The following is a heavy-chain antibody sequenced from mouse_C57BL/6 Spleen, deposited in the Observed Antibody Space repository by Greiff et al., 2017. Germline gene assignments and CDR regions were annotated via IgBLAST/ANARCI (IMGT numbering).Heavy chain of an antibody. Sequence: VQVVESGPELVKPGASVKISCKASGYAFSSSWMNWVKQRPGKGLEWIGRIYPGDGYTNYNGKFKGKATLTADKSSSTAYMQLRSLTSEDSADYCCERSNYGSSYGGWYFDVWGTGTTVTVSS. V-gene: IGHV1-82*01. CDR2: IYPGDGYT. CDR3: ERSNYGSSYGGWYFDV. CDR1: GYAFSSSW. J-gene: IGHJ1*03. D-gene: IGHD1-1*01.